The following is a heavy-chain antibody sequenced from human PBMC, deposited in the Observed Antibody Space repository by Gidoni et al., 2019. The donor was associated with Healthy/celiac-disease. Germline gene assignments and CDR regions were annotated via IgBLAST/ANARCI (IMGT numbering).Heavy chain of an antibody. D-gene: IGHD3-22*01. Sequence: QVQLVESVGGVVQPGRSLRLSCAASGFTFSSYAMHWVQAPGKGLEWVAVISYDGSNKYYADSVKGRFTISRDNSKNTLYLQMNSLRAEDTAVYYCARHPTSSDMIVVVIDWYFDLWGRGTLVTVSS. J-gene: IGHJ2*01. CDR1: GFTFSSYA. CDR2: ISYDGSNK. V-gene: IGHV3-30-3*01. CDR3: ARHPTSSDMIVVVIDWYFDL.